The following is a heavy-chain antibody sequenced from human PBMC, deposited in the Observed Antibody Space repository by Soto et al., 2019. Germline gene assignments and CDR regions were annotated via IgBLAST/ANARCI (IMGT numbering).Heavy chain of an antibody. CDR1: DGSISTSSYY. V-gene: IGHV4-39*01. Sequence: QLQMQEPGPGLVKPSETLSLTCTVSDGSISTSSYYWGWIRQSPGKGLEWIGTIFHTGRTYYNPSRESRVSLSVDTSKNQFSLHLTSVSAADTAVYYCTRHHPHHYDSSGYFDYWGQGTLVTVSS. CDR3: TRHHPHHYDSSGYFDY. D-gene: IGHD3-22*01. J-gene: IGHJ4*02. CDR2: IFHTGRT.